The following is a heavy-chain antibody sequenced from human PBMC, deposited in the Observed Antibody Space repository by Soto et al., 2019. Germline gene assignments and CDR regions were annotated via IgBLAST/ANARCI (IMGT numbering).Heavy chain of an antibody. J-gene: IGHJ3*02. V-gene: IGHV1-2*02. Sequence: GASVKVSCKASGYTFTGYYMHWVRQAPGQGLEWMGWINPNSGGTNYAQKFQGRVTMTRDTSISTAYMELSRLRSDDTAVYYYARGPTMVRGVISAFDIWGQGTMVTVSS. CDR3: ARGPTMVRGVISAFDI. D-gene: IGHD3-10*01. CDR1: GYTFTGYY. CDR2: INPNSGGT.